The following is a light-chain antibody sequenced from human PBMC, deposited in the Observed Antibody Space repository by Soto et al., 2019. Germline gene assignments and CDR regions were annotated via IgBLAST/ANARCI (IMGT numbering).Light chain of an antibody. J-gene: IGLJ3*02. CDR1: SSDVGAYNY. CDR2: DVT. Sequence: QSALTQPASVSGSPGQSITISCTGTSSDVGAYNYVSWYQQLPDKAPKLMIYDVTYRPSGVSNRFSGSKSGNTASLTISGLQDEDEADYCCSSSTTSSTLVFGGGTKVTVL. CDR3: SSSTTSSTLV. V-gene: IGLV2-14*01.